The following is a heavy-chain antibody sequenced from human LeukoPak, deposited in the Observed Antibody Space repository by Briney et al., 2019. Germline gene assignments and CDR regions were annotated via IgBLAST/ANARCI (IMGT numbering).Heavy chain of an antibody. CDR3: ATRDADYEYYFDY. J-gene: IGHJ4*02. CDR2: IIPNFGTP. D-gene: IGHD4-17*01. CDR1: GCTFSRHA. Sequence: GASVKVSCKASGCTFSRHAISWVRQAPGQGLEWMGGIIPNFGTPHLAQNFQDRVTITADESTSTDYMEMRSLTSEDTAIFYCATRDADYEYYFDYWGQGTLVTVSS. V-gene: IGHV1-69*13.